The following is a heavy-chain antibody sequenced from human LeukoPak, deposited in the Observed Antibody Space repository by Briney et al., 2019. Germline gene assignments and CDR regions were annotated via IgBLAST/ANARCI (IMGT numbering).Heavy chain of an antibody. CDR3: ARQGEGDCSSTSCLVDY. J-gene: IGHJ4*02. V-gene: IGHV5-51*01. Sequence: GASLKISCKGSGYSFTSYWIGWVRQLPGKGLEWMGIIYPGDSDTRYSPSFQGQVTISADKSISTAYLQWSSLKASDTAMYYCARQGEGDCSSTSCLVDYWGQGTLVTVSS. CDR1: GYSFTSYW. D-gene: IGHD2-2*01. CDR2: IYPGDSDT.